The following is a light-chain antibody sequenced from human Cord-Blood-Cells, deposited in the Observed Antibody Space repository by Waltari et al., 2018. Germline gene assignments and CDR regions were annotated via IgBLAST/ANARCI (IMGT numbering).Light chain of an antibody. CDR1: QSISSG. CDR2: DAS. Sequence: DIQMTQSPSTLSASVGDRVTITCRASQSISSGLAWYQQKPGKAPKLLIYDASSLESGVPSSFSGSGSGTEFTLTISSLQPDDFATYYCQQYNSYSITFGQGTRLEIK. CDR3: QQYNSYSIT. J-gene: IGKJ5*01. V-gene: IGKV1-5*01.